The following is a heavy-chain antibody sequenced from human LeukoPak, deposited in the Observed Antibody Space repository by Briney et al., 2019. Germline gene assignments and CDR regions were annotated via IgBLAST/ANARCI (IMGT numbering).Heavy chain of an antibody. CDR2: ISSSSSSI. J-gene: IGHJ4*02. D-gene: IGHD2-2*01. V-gene: IGHV3-21*01. CDR3: VRQYCSSTSCSVSDY. Sequence: GGSLRVXCAASGFTFSTYSMNWVRQAPGKGLEWVSSISSSSSSIYYADSVKGRFTISRDNAKDSLHLQMNSLRAEDTAVYYCVRQYCSSTSCSVSDYWGQGTPVTVSS. CDR1: GFTFSTYS.